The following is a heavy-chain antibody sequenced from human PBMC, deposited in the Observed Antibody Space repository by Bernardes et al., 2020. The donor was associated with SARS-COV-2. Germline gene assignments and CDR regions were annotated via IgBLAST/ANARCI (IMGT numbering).Heavy chain of an antibody. V-gene: IGHV4-39*01. Sequence: SETLSLTSTVSGGSISSSDYYWGWIRQPPGKGLEWIGSINYSGSTYYNPSLKSRVTISIDTSKNQFSLRLSSVTAADTAIYYCARQKTTMEACDIWGQGTMVTVSS. CDR1: GGSISSSDYY. J-gene: IGHJ3*02. D-gene: IGHD1-1*01. CDR2: INYSGST. CDR3: ARQKTTMEACDI.